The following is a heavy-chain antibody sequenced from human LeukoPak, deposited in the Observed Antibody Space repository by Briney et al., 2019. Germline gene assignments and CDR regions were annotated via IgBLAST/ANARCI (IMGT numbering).Heavy chain of an antibody. Sequence: GGTLRLSCAASGFTFNNYGMSWVRQAPGKGLEWVSGISGSGGNTYYRDSVKGRFTTSRDNFKNTLHLQMNSLRAEDTAVYYCAKIWNPITMVRGVIDYWGQGTLVTVSS. J-gene: IGHJ4*02. CDR1: GFTFNNYG. D-gene: IGHD3-10*01. V-gene: IGHV3-23*01. CDR2: ISGSGGNT. CDR3: AKIWNPITMVRGVIDY.